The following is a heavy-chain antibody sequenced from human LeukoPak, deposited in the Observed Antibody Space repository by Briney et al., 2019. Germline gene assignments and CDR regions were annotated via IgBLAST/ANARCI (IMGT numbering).Heavy chain of an antibody. J-gene: IGHJ4*02. CDR3: ARIDIVATKPPIDY. CDR1: GYTFTSYG. V-gene: IGHV1-18*01. CDR2: ISAYNGNT. D-gene: IGHD5-12*01. Sequence: ASVKVSCKASGYTFTSYGISWVRQAPGQGLEWMGWISAYNGNTNYAQKLQGRVTMTTDTSTSTAYMKLRSLRSDDTAVYYCARIDIVATKPPIDYWGQGTLVTVSS.